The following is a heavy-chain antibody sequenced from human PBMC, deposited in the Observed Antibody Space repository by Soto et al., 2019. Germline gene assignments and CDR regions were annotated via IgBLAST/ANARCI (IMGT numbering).Heavy chain of an antibody. Sequence: QVQLVQSGAEVKKPGASVRISCRTSGYTFTSYAITWLRHAPGQRLEWMGWINGGNGDTKYSQKFQDRLSITRDTPRTTAPLGLSTLPSEDTVIYYVPRGPLPLYSAHFRGGQGPLVTVPP. D-gene: IGHD6-13*01. CDR3: PRGPLPLYSAHFR. V-gene: IGHV1-3*01. CDR2: INGGNGDT. J-gene: IGHJ4*02. CDR1: GYTFTSYA.